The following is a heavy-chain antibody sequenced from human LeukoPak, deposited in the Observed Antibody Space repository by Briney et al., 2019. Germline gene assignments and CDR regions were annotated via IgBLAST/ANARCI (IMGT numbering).Heavy chain of an antibody. CDR1: GFTVSSNY. CDR3: ARLGAGSSEYAMDV. D-gene: IGHD5-18*01. V-gene: IGHV3-53*01. Sequence: GGSLRLSCAASGFTVSSNYMSWVRQAPGKGLEWVSVIYSGGSTFYADSVKGRFSISRDNSKNTLYLQMNSLRAEDTAVYYCARLGAGSSEYAMDVWGQGTLVTVSS. CDR2: IYSGGST. J-gene: IGHJ4*02.